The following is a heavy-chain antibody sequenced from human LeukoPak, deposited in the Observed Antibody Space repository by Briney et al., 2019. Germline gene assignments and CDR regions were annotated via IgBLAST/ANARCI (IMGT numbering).Heavy chain of an antibody. CDR1: GFTFDDYA. D-gene: IGHD6-19*01. J-gene: IGHJ4*02. CDR3: AKDTLIAVATYAEGYFDY. V-gene: IGHV3-9*01. CDR2: ISWNSGSI. Sequence: GGSLRLSCAASGFTFDDYAMHWVRHAPGKGLEWVSGISWNSGSIVYADSVEGRFTIPRDNAKNSLYLQMNSLRAEDTALYYCAKDTLIAVATYAEGYFDYWGQGTLVTVSS.